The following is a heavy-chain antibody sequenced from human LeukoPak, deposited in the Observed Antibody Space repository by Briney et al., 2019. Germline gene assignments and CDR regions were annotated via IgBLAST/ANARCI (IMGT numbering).Heavy chain of an antibody. V-gene: IGHV3-7*01. D-gene: IGHD6-13*01. CDR1: EFTFSSYW. J-gene: IGHJ5*02. CDR2: INQDGSQK. Sequence: GGSLRLSCAASEFTFSSYWMSWVRQAPGKGLEWVATINQDGSQKYYVDSVKGRVSISRDNAKNSLFLQMNSLTAEDTAVYYCAREVKQQLVGGEWFDPWGQGTLVTVSS. CDR3: AREVKQQLVGGEWFDP.